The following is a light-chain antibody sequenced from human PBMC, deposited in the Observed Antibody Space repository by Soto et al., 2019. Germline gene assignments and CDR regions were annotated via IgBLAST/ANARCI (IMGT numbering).Light chain of an antibody. V-gene: IGKV1-5*01. Sequence: DIQMTQSPSTLSASVGHIATISSRASQSISSWLAWYQKKPVKAPKLLXYDASSLESGVPSRFSGSRSGTEFTLTISSLQPDDFATYYCQQLNSYPTWTFGQGTKVDIK. J-gene: IGKJ1*01. CDR3: QQLNSYPTWT. CDR1: QSISSW. CDR2: DAS.